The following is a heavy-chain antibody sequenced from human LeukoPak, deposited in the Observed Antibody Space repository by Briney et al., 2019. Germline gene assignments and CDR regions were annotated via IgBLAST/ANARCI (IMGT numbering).Heavy chain of an antibody. D-gene: IGHD4-17*01. J-gene: IGHJ6*02. CDR1: GASISSSY. V-gene: IGHV4-59*01. CDR3: ARGSLGDYVPYYYGMDF. Sequence: PSETLSPTFTVPGASISSSYWSWLRKPPGEGLEWIGHIFYSGNTNYNPSLTSRVTLSEATSKNQFSLRLSSVTAADTAVYYCARGSLGDYVPYYYGMDFWGQGTTVTVSS. CDR2: IFYSGNT.